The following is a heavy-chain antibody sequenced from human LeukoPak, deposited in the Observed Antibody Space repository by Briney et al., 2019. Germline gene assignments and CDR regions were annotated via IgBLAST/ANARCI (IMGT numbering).Heavy chain of an antibody. CDR3: AKDEMATITHFDY. V-gene: IGHV3-23*01. CDR2: ISGSGGST. CDR1: GFTFSSYA. Sequence: GGSLRLSYAASGFTFSSYAMSWVRPAPGKGLEWVSAISGSGGSTYYAYSVKGRFTISRDNSKNTLYLQMNSLRAEDTAVYYCAKDEMATITHFDYWGQGTLVTVSS. D-gene: IGHD5-24*01. J-gene: IGHJ4*02.